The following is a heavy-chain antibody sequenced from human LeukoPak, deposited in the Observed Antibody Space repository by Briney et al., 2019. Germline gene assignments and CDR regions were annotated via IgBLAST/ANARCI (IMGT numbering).Heavy chain of an antibody. CDR2: ISSSGGST. V-gene: IGHV3-23*01. CDR3: AKGPDDYVWGSYRSYFDY. CDR1: GFTFSSYA. J-gene: IGHJ4*02. D-gene: IGHD3-16*02. Sequence: PGGSLRLSCAASGFTFSSYAMSWVRQAPGKGLEWVSAISSSGGSTYYADSVKGRFTISRDNSKNTLYLQMNSLRAEDTAVYYCAKGPDDYVWGSYRSYFDYWGQGTLVTVSS.